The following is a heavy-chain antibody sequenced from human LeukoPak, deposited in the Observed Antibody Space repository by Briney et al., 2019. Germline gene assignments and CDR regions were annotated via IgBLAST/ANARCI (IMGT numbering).Heavy chain of an antibody. V-gene: IGHV4-34*01. CDR3: ARGFGSGWSTLFDY. CDR2: INHSGST. CDR1: GGSFRGYY. D-gene: IGHD6-19*01. Sequence: PSETLSLTCAVYGGSFRGYYWNWIRQSSGKGLEWIGEINHSGSTNYNPSLKSRVTISVDTSKNQFSLKLSSVTAADTTVYYCARGFGSGWSTLFDYWGQGTLVTVSS. J-gene: IGHJ4*02.